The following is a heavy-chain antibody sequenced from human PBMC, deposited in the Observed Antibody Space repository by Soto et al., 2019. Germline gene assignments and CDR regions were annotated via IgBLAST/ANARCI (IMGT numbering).Heavy chain of an antibody. CDR3: AKSKSDYGGYFDY. J-gene: IGHJ4*02. CDR2: INAGNGNT. CDR1: GYTFTSYA. V-gene: IGHV1-3*01. Sequence: EASVKVSCKASGYTFTSYAMHWVRQAPGQRLEWMGWINAGNGNTKYSQKFQGRVTITRDTSASTAYMELSSLRSEDTAVYYCAKSKSDYGGYFDYWGQGTLVTVSS. D-gene: IGHD4-17*01.